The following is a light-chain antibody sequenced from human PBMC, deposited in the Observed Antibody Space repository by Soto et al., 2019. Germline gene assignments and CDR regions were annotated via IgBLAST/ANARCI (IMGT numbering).Light chain of an antibody. CDR1: QSISNH. CDR3: LQDYNYPVT. Sequence: IQMTQSPSSLSASVEDRVIITCRASQSISNHLNWYQQKPGKAPKLLIYAASSLQSGVPSRFSGSGSGTDFTPTISSLQPEDFATYYCLQDYNYPVTFGQGTKVDIK. CDR2: AAS. J-gene: IGKJ1*01. V-gene: IGKV1-6*01.